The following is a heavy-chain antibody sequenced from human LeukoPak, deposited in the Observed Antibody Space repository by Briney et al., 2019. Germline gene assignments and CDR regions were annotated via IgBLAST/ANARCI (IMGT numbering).Heavy chain of an antibody. CDR2: ISARGSE. CDR1: GFTFSSYA. D-gene: IGHD1-1*01. V-gene: IGHV3-23*01. CDR3: AKGRYDTDY. J-gene: IGHJ4*02. Sequence: PGGSLRLSCAASGFTFSSYAMSWVRHPPGKGLEWVAVISARGSEYYPDSVKGRFTISRDNSKNTLFLQMNSLRAEGTALYYCAKGRYDTDYWGQGTLVTVSS.